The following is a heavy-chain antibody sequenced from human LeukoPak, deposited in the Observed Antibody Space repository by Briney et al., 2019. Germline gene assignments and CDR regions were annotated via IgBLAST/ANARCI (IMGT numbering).Heavy chain of an antibody. J-gene: IGHJ5*02. CDR1: GGSFSGYY. D-gene: IGHD3-10*01. CDR3: ARGARPMGWFDP. V-gene: IGHV4-34*01. Sequence: PSETLSLTCAVYGGSFSGYYWSWIRQPPGKGLEWIGEINHSGSTNYNPSLKSRVTISVDTSKNQFSLKLSSVTAADTAVYYCARGARPMGWFDPWGQGTLVTVSS. CDR2: INHSGST.